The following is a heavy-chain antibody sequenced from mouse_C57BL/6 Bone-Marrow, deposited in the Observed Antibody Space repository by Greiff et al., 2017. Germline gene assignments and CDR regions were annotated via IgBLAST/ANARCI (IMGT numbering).Heavy chain of an antibody. CDR2: SRNKANDYTT. Sequence: EVRLVESGGGLVQSGRSLRLSCATSGFTFSDFYMEWVRQAPGKGLEWIAASRNKANDYTTEYSASVKGRFIVSRDTSQSILYLQMNALSTEDTAISYGEGERTGTMDYWGQGTSVTVSS. CDR3: EGERTGTMDY. D-gene: IGHD4-1*01. CDR1: GFTFSDFY. J-gene: IGHJ4*01. V-gene: IGHV7-1*01.